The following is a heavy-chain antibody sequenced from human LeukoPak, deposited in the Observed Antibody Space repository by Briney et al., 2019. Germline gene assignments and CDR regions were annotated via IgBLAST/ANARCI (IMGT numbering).Heavy chain of an antibody. V-gene: IGHV4-59*01. CDR2: IYYSGCT. CDR3: ARTTEGGYTYDYFYYYYMDV. CDR1: GGSINSYY. D-gene: IGHD5-18*01. Sequence: SETLSLTCTVSGGSINSYYWSWIRQPPGKGLEWIGYIYYSGCTNYNPSLKSRVTISVDTSKNQFSLELSSVTAADTAVYYCARTTEGGYTYDYFYYYYMDVWGKGTTVTISS. J-gene: IGHJ6*03.